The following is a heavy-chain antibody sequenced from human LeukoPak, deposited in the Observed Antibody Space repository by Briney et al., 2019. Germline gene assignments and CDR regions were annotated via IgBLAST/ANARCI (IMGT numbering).Heavy chain of an antibody. D-gene: IGHD3-10*01. Sequence: PGGSLRLSCAASGFTFSGSAMHWVRQASGKGLEWVGRIRSKANSYATAYAASVKGRFTISRDDSKNTAYLQMNSLKTEDTAVYYCTRTGDGSGSYFDYWGQGALVTVSS. CDR2: IRSKANSYAT. CDR1: GFTFSGSA. V-gene: IGHV3-73*01. CDR3: TRTGDGSGSYFDY. J-gene: IGHJ4*02.